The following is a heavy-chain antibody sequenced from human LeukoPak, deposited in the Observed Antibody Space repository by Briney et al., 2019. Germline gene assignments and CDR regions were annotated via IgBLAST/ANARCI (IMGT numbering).Heavy chain of an antibody. J-gene: IGHJ6*02. D-gene: IGHD3-10*01. CDR1: GFTFSSYA. CDR2: ISGSGGST. Sequence: PGGSLRLSCAASGFTFSSYAMSWVRQAPGKGLEWVSGISGSGGSTYYADSVKGRFTISRDNSKNTMYLEMTSLTAEDPAVYYCAKETRGVLLWFGELIRGMDVWGQGTTVTVSS. CDR3: AKETRGVLLWFGELIRGMDV. V-gene: IGHV3-23*01.